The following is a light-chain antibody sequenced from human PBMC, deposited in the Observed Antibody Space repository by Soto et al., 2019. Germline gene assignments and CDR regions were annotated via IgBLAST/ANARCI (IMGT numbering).Light chain of an antibody. CDR2: GAF. V-gene: IGKV3-11*01. J-gene: IGKJ5*01. Sequence: EIALTQSPATLSLSPGERATLSCRASPSVPNYVAWYQQKPGQAPRLLIYGAFNRATGIPARFSGSGSGADFTLTISSLEPEDFAIYYCQQRNTWPPVTFGQGTRLET. CDR3: QQRNTWPPVT. CDR1: PSVPNY.